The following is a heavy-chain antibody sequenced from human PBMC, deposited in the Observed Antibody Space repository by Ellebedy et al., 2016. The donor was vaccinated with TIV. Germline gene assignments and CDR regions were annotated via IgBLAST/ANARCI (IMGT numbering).Heavy chain of an antibody. J-gene: IGHJ6*02. Sequence: GESLKISXKASGYMFSTYWIAWVRQMPGKGLEWMGIIYPDDSETRYSPSFQGQVTISVDKSINTAYLRWSSLKASDTAMYYCARVESGYSWIYYYGMDVWGQGTTVTVSS. CDR1: GYMFSTYW. D-gene: IGHD3-22*01. V-gene: IGHV5-51*01. CDR2: IYPDDSET. CDR3: ARVESGYSWIYYYGMDV.